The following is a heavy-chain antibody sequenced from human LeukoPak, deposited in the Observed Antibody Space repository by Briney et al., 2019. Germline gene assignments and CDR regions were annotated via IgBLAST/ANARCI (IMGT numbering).Heavy chain of an antibody. Sequence: GASVKASCKASGYTFTSYDINWVRQATGQGLEWMGWMNPNSGNTGYAQKFQGRVTMTRNTSISTAYMELSSLRSEDTAVYYCARGLKVRINYYGSGSYFWFDPWGQGTLVTVSS. J-gene: IGHJ5*02. D-gene: IGHD3-10*01. CDR1: GYTFTSYD. V-gene: IGHV1-8*01. CDR2: MNPNSGNT. CDR3: ARGLKVRINYYGSGSYFWFDP.